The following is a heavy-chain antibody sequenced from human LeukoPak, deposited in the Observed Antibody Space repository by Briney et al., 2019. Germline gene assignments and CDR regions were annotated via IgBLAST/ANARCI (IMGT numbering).Heavy chain of an antibody. Sequence: SVKVSCKASGYTFTSYYMHWVRQAPGQGLEWMGRIIPILGIANYAQKFQGRVTITADKSTSTAYMELSSLRSEDTAVYYCARDGITIFGVAHGGDAFDIWGQGTMVTVSS. V-gene: IGHV1-69*04. CDR2: IIPILGIA. CDR1: GYTFTSYY. J-gene: IGHJ3*02. D-gene: IGHD3-3*01. CDR3: ARDGITIFGVAHGGDAFDI.